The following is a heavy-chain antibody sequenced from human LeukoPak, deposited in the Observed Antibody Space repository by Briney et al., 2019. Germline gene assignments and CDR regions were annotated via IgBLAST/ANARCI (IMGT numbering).Heavy chain of an antibody. CDR3: AKGPMIVVVAIDY. V-gene: IGHV3-30-3*01. J-gene: IGHJ4*02. CDR1: GFTFSSYA. D-gene: IGHD3-22*01. Sequence: PGGSLRLSCAASGFTFSSYAMHWVRQAPGKGLEWVAVISYDGSNKYYADSVKGRFTISRDNSKNTLYLQMNSLRAEDTAVYYCAKGPMIVVVAIDYWGQGTLVTVSS. CDR2: ISYDGSNK.